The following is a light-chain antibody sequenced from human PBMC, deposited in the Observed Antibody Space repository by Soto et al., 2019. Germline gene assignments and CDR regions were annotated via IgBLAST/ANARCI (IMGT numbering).Light chain of an antibody. V-gene: IGKV1-5*03. CDR2: KAS. CDR3: QQYNGFTWT. CDR1: QSISSW. J-gene: IGKJ1*01. Sequence: DIQMTQSPSTLSASVGDRVTITCRASQSISSWLVWYQQKPGKAPKLLIYKASSLESGVPSRFSGSGSGTEFTLTISSLQPDDFATYYCQQYNGFTWTFGQGTKVDIK.